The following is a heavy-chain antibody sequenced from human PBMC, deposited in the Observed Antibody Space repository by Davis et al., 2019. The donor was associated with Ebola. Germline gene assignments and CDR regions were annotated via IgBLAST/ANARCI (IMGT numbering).Heavy chain of an antibody. J-gene: IGHJ4*02. V-gene: IGHV3-30-3*01. CDR2: ISYDGSNK. CDR3: ARGSYDSSGYLDY. D-gene: IGHD3-22*01. Sequence: PGGSLRLSCAASGFTFSSYAMHWVRQAPGKGLEWVAVISYDGSNKYYADSVKGRFTISRDNSKNTLYLQMNSLRAEDTAVYYCARGSYDSSGYLDYWGQGTLVTVSS. CDR1: GFTFSSYA.